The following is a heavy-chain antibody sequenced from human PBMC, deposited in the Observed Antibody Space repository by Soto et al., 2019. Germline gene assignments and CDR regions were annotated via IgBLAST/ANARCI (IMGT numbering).Heavy chain of an antibody. CDR1: GFTFSNYR. J-gene: IGHJ4*02. CDR2: IWFDGSSK. Sequence: LGRSCARSGFTFSNYRMHWVRQAPGKGLEWVAVIWFDGSSKFYADSVKGRFTISRDNSKNTVSLQMNSLRDEDSAAYYCATTGPYWGQGTLVTV. V-gene: IGHV3-33*01. CDR3: ATTGPY.